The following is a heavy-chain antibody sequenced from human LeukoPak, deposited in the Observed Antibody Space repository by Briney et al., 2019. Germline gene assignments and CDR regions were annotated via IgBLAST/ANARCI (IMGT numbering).Heavy chain of an antibody. D-gene: IGHD3-10*01. Sequence: GASVKVSFKASGYTFTTYYIHWVRQAPGQGLEWMGVINSRDDSTNYAQNFQGRVTMTRDTSTNTVYMELSSLRSEDTAVFYCAREPPSSGWFDPWGQGTLVTVSS. CDR2: INSRDDST. CDR3: AREPPSSGWFDP. V-gene: IGHV1-46*01. J-gene: IGHJ5*02. CDR1: GYTFTTYY.